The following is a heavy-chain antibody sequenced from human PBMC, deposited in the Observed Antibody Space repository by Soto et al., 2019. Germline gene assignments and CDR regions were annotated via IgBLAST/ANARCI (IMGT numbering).Heavy chain of an antibody. CDR2: IWYDGTNK. Sequence: GGSLRLSFGASGFTFSSYGMHWVRQAPGKGLEWVAVIWYDGTNKYYGDSVKGRFTISRDNSKNTLYLQMNSLSAEDTAVYYCARRRTYFDYWGQGALVTVSS. CDR1: GFTFSSYG. CDR3: ARRRTYFDY. V-gene: IGHV3-33*01. J-gene: IGHJ4*02.